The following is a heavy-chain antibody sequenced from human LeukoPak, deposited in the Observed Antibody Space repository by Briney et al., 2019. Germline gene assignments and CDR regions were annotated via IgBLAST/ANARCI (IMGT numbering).Heavy chain of an antibody. J-gene: IGHJ3*02. CDR3: ARPHSSGWYGVYDI. V-gene: IGHV4-59*08. CDR2: FAYSGTT. D-gene: IGHD6-19*01. CDR1: DGSISSHY. Sequence: SETLSLTCTVSDGSISSHYWSWIRQPPGKGLEWIGHFAYSGTTSYIASLKSRVTISVDTSKNQFSLTLTSVTAADTAVYYYARPHSSGWYGVYDIWGQGTMVTVSS.